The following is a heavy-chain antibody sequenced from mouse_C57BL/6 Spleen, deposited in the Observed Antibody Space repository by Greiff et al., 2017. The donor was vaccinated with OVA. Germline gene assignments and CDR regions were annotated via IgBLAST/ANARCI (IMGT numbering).Heavy chain of an antibody. Sequence: QVQLQQSGAELVRPGASVTLSCKASGYTFTDYEMHWVKQTPVHGLEWIGAIDPETGGTAYNQKFKGKAILTADKSSSTAYMELRSLTSEDSAVYYCTRTIITVVAPFDYWGQGTTLTVSS. V-gene: IGHV1-15*01. D-gene: IGHD1-1*01. CDR3: TRTIITVVAPFDY. J-gene: IGHJ2*01. CDR2: IDPETGGT. CDR1: GYTFTDYE.